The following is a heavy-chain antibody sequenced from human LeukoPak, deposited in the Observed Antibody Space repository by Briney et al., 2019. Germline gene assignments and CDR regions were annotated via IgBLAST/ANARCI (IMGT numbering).Heavy chain of an antibody. CDR3: ARHSYHALDV. D-gene: IGHD3-16*01. CDR1: GFTFSNYW. CDR2: VKLDGSEK. Sequence: GGSLRLSCAASGFTFSNYWMTWVRQAPGKGLEWVANVKLDGSEKYDVDSVKGRFTISRDNAKNSLFLQMNSLRVEDTAVYYCARHSYHALDVWGQGTTVTVSS. J-gene: IGHJ6*02. V-gene: IGHV3-7*01.